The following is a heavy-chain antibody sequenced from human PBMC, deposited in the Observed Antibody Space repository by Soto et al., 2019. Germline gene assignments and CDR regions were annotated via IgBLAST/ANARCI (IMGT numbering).Heavy chain of an antibody. CDR1: EFTFSSYS. V-gene: IGHV3-21*01. CDR2: ISSSSSYI. J-gene: IGHJ4*02. Sequence: AGSLRLSCAASEFTFSSYSMNWVRQAPGKGLEWVSSISSSSSYIYYADSVKGRFTISRDNAKHSLYLHMNSLRAEDTARYYCARDGAGGRSWGQGTLVAGSS. D-gene: IGHD3-10*01. CDR3: ARDGAGGRS.